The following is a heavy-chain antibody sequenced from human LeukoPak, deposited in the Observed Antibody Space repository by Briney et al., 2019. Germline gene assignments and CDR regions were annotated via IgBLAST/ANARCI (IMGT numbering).Heavy chain of an antibody. CDR1: GYTFTSYY. V-gene: IGHV1-46*01. CDR2: INPSGGST. Sequence: GASVKVPCKASGYTFTSYYMHWVRQAPGQGLEWMGIINPSGGSTSYAQKFQGRVTMTRDTSTSTVYMELSSLRSEDTAVYYCARVRDGYNHVTYYFDYWGQGTLVTVSS. CDR3: ARVRDGYNHVTYYFDY. D-gene: IGHD5-24*01. J-gene: IGHJ4*02.